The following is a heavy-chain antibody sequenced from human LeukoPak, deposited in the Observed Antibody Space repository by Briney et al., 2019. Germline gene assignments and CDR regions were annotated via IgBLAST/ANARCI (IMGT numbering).Heavy chain of an antibody. J-gene: IGHJ4*02. CDR1: GFTVSSSY. D-gene: IGHD7-27*01. CDR2: IYIVGST. V-gene: IGHV3-53*01. Sequence: GGPRRLSCTASGFTVSSSYMSWVRQAPGKGLEWVSVIYIVGSTYYADSVKGRFTISRDNAKNTLYLQMNSLRAEDTAVYYCASSLGPLTDYWGQGTLVTVSS. CDR3: ASSLGPLTDY.